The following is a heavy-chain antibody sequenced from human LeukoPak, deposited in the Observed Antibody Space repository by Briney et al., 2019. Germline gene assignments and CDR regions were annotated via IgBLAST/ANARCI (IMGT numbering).Heavy chain of an antibody. CDR3: TTDLQAEDIVVVPADY. J-gene: IGHJ4*02. V-gene: IGHV3-15*01. CDR1: GFTFSNAW. Sequence: GGSLRLSCAASGFTFSNAWMSWVRQAPGRGLEWVGRIKSKTDGGTTDYAAPVKGRFTISRDDSKNTLYLQMNSLKTEDTAVYCCTTDLQAEDIVVVPADYWGQGTLVTVSS. D-gene: IGHD2-2*01. CDR2: IKSKTDGGTT.